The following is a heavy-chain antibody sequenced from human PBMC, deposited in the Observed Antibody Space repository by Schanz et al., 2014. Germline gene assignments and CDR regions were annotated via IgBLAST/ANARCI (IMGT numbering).Heavy chain of an antibody. D-gene: IGHD6-6*01. J-gene: IGHJ3*02. CDR2: ISSDGTNK. V-gene: IGHV3-30*03. CDR1: GFTFTSYS. CDR3: ARLATSKSRLGDAVDI. Sequence: QVQLVQSGGGVVQPGGSLRLSCAASGFTFTSYSMHWVRQAPGRGLEWVAVISSDGTNKYYADSVQGRFTLSKDFSKDTLYLQLTSLRPEDTAVYYCARLATSKSRLGDAVDIWGQGTMVTVSS.